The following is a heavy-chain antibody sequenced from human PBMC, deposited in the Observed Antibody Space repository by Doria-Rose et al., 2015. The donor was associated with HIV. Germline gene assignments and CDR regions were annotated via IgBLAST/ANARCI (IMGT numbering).Heavy chain of an antibody. CDR3: ARRTYSGNSPFLYHYYMDV. CDR1: GGTLSGHS. D-gene: IGHD1-26*01. CDR2: IIPMFRIA. Sequence: QVQLVRSGAEVKKPGSSVKVSCKASGGTLSGHSITWVRQAPGQGLEGMGGIIPMFRIANYAQKFKGRVTITADESTNTVYMELTSLSSDDTAVYYCARRTYSGNSPFLYHYYMDVWGKGTTVTVSS. V-gene: IGHV1-69*01. J-gene: IGHJ6*03.